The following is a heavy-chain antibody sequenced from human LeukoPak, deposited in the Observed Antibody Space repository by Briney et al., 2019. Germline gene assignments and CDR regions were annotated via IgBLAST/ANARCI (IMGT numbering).Heavy chain of an antibody. CDR2: INHSGST. J-gene: IGHJ6*03. CDR3: ARGRRIQPYYYYYMDV. D-gene: IGHD5-18*01. V-gene: IGHV4-34*01. Sequence: PSETLSLTCAVYGGSLSGYYWSWIRQPPGKGLEWIGEINHSGSTNYNPSLKSRVTISVDTSKNQFSLKLSSVTAADTAVYYCARGRRIQPYYYYYMDVWGKGTTVTVSS. CDR1: GGSLSGYY.